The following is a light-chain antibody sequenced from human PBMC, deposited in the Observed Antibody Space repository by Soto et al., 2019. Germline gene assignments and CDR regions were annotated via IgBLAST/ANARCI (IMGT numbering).Light chain of an antibody. CDR2: KAS. J-gene: IGKJ1*01. CDR1: QTISSW. CDR3: QHYNSYSEA. Sequence: DIQMTQSSSTLSGSFGDRVTITWGASQTISSWLAWYQQKPGKAPKLLIYKASTLKSGVPSRFSGSGYGTEFTLTISSLQTDDFATYYCQHYNSYSEAFGQGTKVDI. V-gene: IGKV1-5*03.